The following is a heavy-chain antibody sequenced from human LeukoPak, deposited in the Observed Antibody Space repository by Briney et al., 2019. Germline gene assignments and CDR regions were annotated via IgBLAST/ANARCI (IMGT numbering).Heavy chain of an antibody. Sequence: SETLSLTCAVYGGSFSGYYWSWIRQPPGKGLEWIGEINHSGSTNYNSSLKSRVTISVDTSKNQFSLKLSSVTAADTAVYYCARKAPTPRFAFDIWGQGTMVTVSS. D-gene: IGHD3-10*01. V-gene: IGHV4-34*01. CDR1: GGSFSGYY. CDR3: ARKAPTPRFAFDI. CDR2: INHSGST. J-gene: IGHJ3*02.